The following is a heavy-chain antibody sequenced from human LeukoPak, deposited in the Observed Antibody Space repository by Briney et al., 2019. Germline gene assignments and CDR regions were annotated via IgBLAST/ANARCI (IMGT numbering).Heavy chain of an antibody. D-gene: IGHD5-18*01. Sequence: GGSLRLSCAASGFTFSSYWMSWVRQAPGKGLEWVSYISSSSSSIYYADSVKGRFTISRDNAENSLHLQMNSLRAEDTAVYYCARAWNGYSYGYYYWGRGTLVTVSS. CDR1: GFTFSSYW. CDR2: ISSSSSSI. V-gene: IGHV3-48*01. J-gene: IGHJ4*02. CDR3: ARAWNGYSYGYYY.